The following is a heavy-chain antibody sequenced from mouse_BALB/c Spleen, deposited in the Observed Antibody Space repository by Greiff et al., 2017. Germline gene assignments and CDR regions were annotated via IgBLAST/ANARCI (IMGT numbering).Heavy chain of an antibody. D-gene: IGHD2-12*01. CDR2: IWAGGST. CDR1: GFSLTSYG. J-gene: IGHJ4*01. Sequence: VKLQESGPGLVAPSQSLSITCTVSGFSLTSYGVHWVRQPPGKGLEWLGVIWAGGSTNYNSALMSRLSISKDNSKSQVFLKMNSLQTDDTAMYYCARNDRGYAMDYWGQGTPVTVSS. CDR3: ARNDRGYAMDY. V-gene: IGHV2-9*02.